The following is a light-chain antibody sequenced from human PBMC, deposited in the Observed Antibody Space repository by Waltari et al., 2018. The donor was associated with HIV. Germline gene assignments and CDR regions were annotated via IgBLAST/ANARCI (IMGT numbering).Light chain of an antibody. CDR2: WAS. CDR1: QTILYSSNNKNY. V-gene: IGKV4-1*01. J-gene: IGKJ2*01. CDR3: QQYYGAPYT. Sequence: DIVMTQSPDSLAVSLGERATINCKSSQTILYSSNNKNYLAWYQQKPGQPPKLLIYWASTREFGVPDRFTGSGSGTDFTLTISSLQAEDVAVYSCQQYYGAPYTFGQGTKLGIK.